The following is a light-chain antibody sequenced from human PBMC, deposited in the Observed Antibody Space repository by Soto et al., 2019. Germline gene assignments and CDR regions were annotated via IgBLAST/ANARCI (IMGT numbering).Light chain of an antibody. CDR1: SSDVGESNC. CDR2: DVT. J-gene: IGLJ2*01. CDR3: SSYPSTGTVL. Sequence: QSALTQPASVSGSPGQSITISCAGTSSDVGESNCVSWYQQHPGKAPRLIIYDVTYRSSGLSSRFSGSKSGNMASLTISGLQAEDEADYYCSSYPSTGTVLFGGGTKVTVL. V-gene: IGLV2-14*03.